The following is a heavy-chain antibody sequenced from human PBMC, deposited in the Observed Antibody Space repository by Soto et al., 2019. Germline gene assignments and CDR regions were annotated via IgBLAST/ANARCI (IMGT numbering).Heavy chain of an antibody. Sequence: QVQLVQSGAEVKKPGASVKVSCKASGYTFTGYYMHWVRQAPGQGLEWMGWINPNSGGTNYAQKFQGWVTMTRDTSISTAYMELSRLRSDDTAVYYCATDSSGLRVGSDGMDVWGQGTTVTVSS. D-gene: IGHD6-19*01. CDR3: ATDSSGLRVGSDGMDV. CDR2: INPNSGGT. V-gene: IGHV1-2*04. J-gene: IGHJ6*02. CDR1: GYTFTGYY.